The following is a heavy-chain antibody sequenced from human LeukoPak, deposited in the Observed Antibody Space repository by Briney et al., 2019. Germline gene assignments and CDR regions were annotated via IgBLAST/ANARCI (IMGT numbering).Heavy chain of an antibody. J-gene: IGHJ3*02. CDR1: GGTFSSYA. V-gene: IGHV1-69*05. D-gene: IGHD1-1*01. CDR2: IIPIFGTA. CDR3: AREGSVQLEPDAFDI. Sequence: GSSVKVSCKASGGTFSSYAISWVRQAPGQGLEWMEGIIPIFGTANYAQKFQGRVTITTDESTSTAYMELSSLRSEDTAVYYCAREGSVQLEPDAFDIWGQGTMVTVSS.